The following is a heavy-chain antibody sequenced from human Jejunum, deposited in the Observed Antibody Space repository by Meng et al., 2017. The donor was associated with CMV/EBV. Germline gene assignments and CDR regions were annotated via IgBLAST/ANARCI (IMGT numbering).Heavy chain of an antibody. V-gene: IGHV4-59*01. J-gene: IGHJ4*02. CDR3: ARAPAELGSDSSWYYFDY. D-gene: IGHD6-13*01. Sequence: ISSYFWAWIPQPPGEALEWIGYAYYSGSTTYNPSLESRVTISVDRSKNQFSLRLNSVTAADTAVYYCARAPAELGSDSSWYYFDYRGQGSLVTVSS. CDR2: AYYSGST. CDR1: ISSYF.